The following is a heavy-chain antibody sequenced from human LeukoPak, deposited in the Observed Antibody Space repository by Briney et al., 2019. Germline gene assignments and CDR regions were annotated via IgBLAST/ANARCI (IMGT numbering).Heavy chain of an antibody. D-gene: IGHD6-13*01. Sequence: SVKVSCKASGGTFSSYAISWVRQAPGQGLEWMGGIIPIFGTANYAQKFQGRVTITADESTSTAYMELSSLRSEDTAVYYCARSLTLSSSWLNWFDPWGQGTLVTVSS. J-gene: IGHJ5*02. CDR1: GGTFSSYA. V-gene: IGHV1-69*01. CDR3: ARSLTLSSSWLNWFDP. CDR2: IIPIFGTA.